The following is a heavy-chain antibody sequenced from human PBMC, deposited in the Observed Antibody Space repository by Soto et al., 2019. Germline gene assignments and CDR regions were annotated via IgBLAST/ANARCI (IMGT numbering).Heavy chain of an antibody. D-gene: IGHD6-19*01. CDR2: ISYDGSNK. Sequence: GGSLKLSCAASGFTFSSYGMHWVRQAPGKGLEWVAVISYDGSNKYYADSVKGRFTISRDNSKNTLYLQMNSLRAEDTAVYYCAKDRRNRQWLVPLYDYWGQGTLVTVSS. V-gene: IGHV3-30*18. CDR3: AKDRRNRQWLVPLYDY. CDR1: GFTFSSYG. J-gene: IGHJ4*02.